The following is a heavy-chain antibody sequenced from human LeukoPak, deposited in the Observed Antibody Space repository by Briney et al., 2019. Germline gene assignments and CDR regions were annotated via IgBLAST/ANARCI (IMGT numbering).Heavy chain of an antibody. CDR2: ISGSGGST. V-gene: IGHV3-23*01. J-gene: IGHJ4*02. Sequence: GGSLRLSCAASGFTFRSYAMNWVRQAPGKGLEWVSSISGSGGSTYYADSVKGRFTISRDNSKNTLYLQMNSLRADDTAVYYCAKDRVPYSGSPGAYFDYWGQGTLVTVSS. CDR1: GFTFRSYA. D-gene: IGHD1-26*01. CDR3: AKDRVPYSGSPGAYFDY.